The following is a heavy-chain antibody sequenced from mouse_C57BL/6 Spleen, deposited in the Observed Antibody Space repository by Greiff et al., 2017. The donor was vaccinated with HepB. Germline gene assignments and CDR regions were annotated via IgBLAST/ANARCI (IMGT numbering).Heavy chain of an antibody. V-gene: IGHV1-64*01. CDR3: ARGDPLTTTVADY. D-gene: IGHD1-1*01. J-gene: IGHJ2*01. Sequence: QVQLKQPGAELVKPGASVKLSCKASGYTFTSYWMHWVKQRPGQGLEWIGMIHPNSGSTNYNEKFKSKATLTVDKSSSTAYMQLSSLTSEDSAVYYCARGDPLTTTVADYWGQGTTLTVSS. CDR1: GYTFTSYW. CDR2: IHPNSGST.